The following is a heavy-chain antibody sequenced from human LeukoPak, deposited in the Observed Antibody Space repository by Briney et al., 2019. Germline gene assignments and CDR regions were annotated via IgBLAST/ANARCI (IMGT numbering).Heavy chain of an antibody. Sequence: ASVKVSCKASGYTFTSYYMHWVRQAPGQGLEWMGIINPGGYSTIYARQFQGTLTMTSDPSTGTVYMDLSSLRSEDTAVYYCARGISGGSGSYVRYYYMDVWGKGTTVTVSS. CDR1: GYTFTSYY. D-gene: IGHD3-10*01. CDR2: INPGGYST. V-gene: IGHV1-46*01. J-gene: IGHJ6*03. CDR3: ARGISGGSGSYVRYYYMDV.